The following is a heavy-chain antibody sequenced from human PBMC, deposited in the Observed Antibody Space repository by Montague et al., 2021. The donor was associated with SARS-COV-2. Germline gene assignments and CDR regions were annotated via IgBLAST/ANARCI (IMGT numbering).Heavy chain of an antibody. Sequence: TRSLTCAVYGGSLSGYYWSWIRQPPGEGLEWIAEISHSGSTSYNSSLKSRVTISVDTSKNQFSLKLSSATAADTAVYYCARVPYRLLFVPRYYGMDVWGQGTTVTVSS. CDR2: ISHSGST. CDR1: GGSLSGYY. D-gene: IGHD2-2*01. V-gene: IGHV4-34*01. J-gene: IGHJ6*02. CDR3: ARVPYRLLFVPRYYGMDV.